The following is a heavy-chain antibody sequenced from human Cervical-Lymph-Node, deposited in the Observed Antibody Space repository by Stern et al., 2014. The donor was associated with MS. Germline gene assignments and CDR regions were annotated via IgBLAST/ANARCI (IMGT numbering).Heavy chain of an antibody. D-gene: IGHD1-26*01. Sequence: QLQLQESGPGLVKPSETLSLTCTVSGGSISSSSYYWGWIRQPPGKGLEWIGSIYYSGSTYYNPSLKSRVTISVDTSKKQFSLKLSSVTAADTAVYYCARTRILAIIDYWGQGTLVTVSS. CDR2: IYYSGST. V-gene: IGHV4-39*01. CDR1: GGSISSSSYY. J-gene: IGHJ4*02. CDR3: ARTRILAIIDY.